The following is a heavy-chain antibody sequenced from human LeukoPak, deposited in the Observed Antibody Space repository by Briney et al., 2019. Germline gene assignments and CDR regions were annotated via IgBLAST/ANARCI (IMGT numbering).Heavy chain of an antibody. CDR3: ARDGPYSSSSGDVD. D-gene: IGHD6-6*01. V-gene: IGHV3-7*01. CDR2: IKQDGSEK. Sequence: GGSLRLSCAASGFTFSSYWMSWVRQAPGKGLEWVANIKQDGSEKYYVDSVKGRFTISRDNSKNTLYLQMNSLRAEDTAVYYCARDGPYSSSSGDVDWGQGTLVTVSS. CDR1: GFTFSSYW. J-gene: IGHJ4*02.